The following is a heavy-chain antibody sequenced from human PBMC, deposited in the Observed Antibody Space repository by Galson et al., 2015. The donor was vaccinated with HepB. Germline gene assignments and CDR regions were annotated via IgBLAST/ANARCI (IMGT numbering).Heavy chain of an antibody. D-gene: IGHD3-22*01. CDR3: AKDLAYYYDSSGYSDI. CDR2: ISGSGGST. V-gene: IGHV3-23*01. J-gene: IGHJ3*02. CDR1: GFTFSSYA. Sequence: SGAEVKKPGESLRLSCAASGFTFSSYAMSWVRQAPGKGLEWVSAISGSGGSTYYADSVKGRFTISRDNSKNTLYLQMNSLRAEDTAVYYCAKDLAYYYDSSGYSDIWGQGTMVTVSS.